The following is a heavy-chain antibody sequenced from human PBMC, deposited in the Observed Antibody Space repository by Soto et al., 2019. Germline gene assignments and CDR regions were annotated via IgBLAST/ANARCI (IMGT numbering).Heavy chain of an antibody. Sequence: QVQLVQSGAEVKKPGASVKVSCKASGYTFTSYGISWVRQAPGHALEWMGWISAYNGNTNYAQKLQGIVTMTTDTSTSTAYMELRSLRSDDTAVYYCARDHPSAIFGVVKRPFDYWGQGTLVTVSS. CDR1: GYTFTSYG. D-gene: IGHD3-3*01. CDR3: ARDHPSAIFGVVKRPFDY. V-gene: IGHV1-18*01. J-gene: IGHJ4*02. CDR2: ISAYNGNT.